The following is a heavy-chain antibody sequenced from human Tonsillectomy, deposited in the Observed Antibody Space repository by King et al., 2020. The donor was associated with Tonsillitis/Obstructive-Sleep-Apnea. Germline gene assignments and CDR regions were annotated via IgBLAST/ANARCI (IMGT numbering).Heavy chain of an antibody. J-gene: IGHJ6*03. V-gene: IGHV4-59*01. CDR1: GGSISSYY. D-gene: IGHD2-2*01. Sequence: VQLQESGPGLVKPSETLSLTCTVSGGSISSYYWSWIRQPPGKGLEWIWFIFYSGSTNYNPPLQSRVTISVDTSKNQFSLKLSSVTAADTAVYYCARDHCSSTSCYGNYYYMDVWGKGTTVTVSS. CDR3: ARDHCSSTSCYGNYYYMDV. CDR2: IFYSGST.